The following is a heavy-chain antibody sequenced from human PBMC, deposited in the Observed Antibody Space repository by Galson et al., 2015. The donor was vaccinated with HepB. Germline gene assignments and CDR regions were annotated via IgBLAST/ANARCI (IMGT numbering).Heavy chain of an antibody. CDR1: GFTFSDYG. V-gene: IGHV3-30*03. CDR2: ISYDGSNK. D-gene: IGHD6-19*01. CDR3: ARDGDSSGWNDRGLDY. Sequence: SLRLSCAASGFTFSDYGIHWVRQTPGKGLEWVAIISYDGSNKYYADSVKGRFTISRDNSNNTLYLQMNSLRAEDTAVYYCARDGDSSGWNDRGLDYWGQGTLVTVSS. J-gene: IGHJ4*02.